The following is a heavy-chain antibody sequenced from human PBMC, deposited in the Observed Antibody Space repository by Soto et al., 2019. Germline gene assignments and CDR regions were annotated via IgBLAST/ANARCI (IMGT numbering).Heavy chain of an antibody. CDR3: ASPTPAHYYYGMDV. CDR1: GFTFSSYA. CDR2: ISGSGGST. J-gene: IGHJ6*02. V-gene: IGHV3-23*01. Sequence: EVQLLESGGGLVQPGGSLRLSCAASGFTFSSYAMSWVRQAPGRGLEWVSAISGSGGSTYYADSVKGRFTISRDNSKNTLYLLMNSLRAEDTAVYYCASPTPAHYYYGMDVWGQGTTVTVSS.